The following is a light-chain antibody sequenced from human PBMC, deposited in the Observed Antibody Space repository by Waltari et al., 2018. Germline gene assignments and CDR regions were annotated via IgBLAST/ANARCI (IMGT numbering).Light chain of an antibody. Sequence: SALTQPASVSDSPGRTVTLSCTQSTSDGDTFRSGSWYQHHPGQAPQLLIFDGTNRPPVVSVRFSATESPNTASLTISDLQAEDEAHYYCASYLPDGIVVFGGGTRLNVL. CDR3: ASYLPDGIVV. J-gene: IGLJ2*01. V-gene: IGLV2-14*01. CDR2: DGT. CDR1: TSDGDTFRS.